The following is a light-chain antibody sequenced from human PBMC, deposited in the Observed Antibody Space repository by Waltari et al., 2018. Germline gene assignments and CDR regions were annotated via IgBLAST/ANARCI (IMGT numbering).Light chain of an antibody. J-gene: IGLJ3*02. CDR1: SSNIGSDT. V-gene: IGLV1-44*01. Sequence: QSVLTQPPSASGAPGQRVTISCSGSSSNIGSDTVKWYQQLPGTAPKLLIYNNEPRPSGVPDRFSGSKSGTSASLAISGLQSEDEADYYCVTWDESLNGPVFGGGTKLTVL. CDR2: NNE. CDR3: VTWDESLNGPV.